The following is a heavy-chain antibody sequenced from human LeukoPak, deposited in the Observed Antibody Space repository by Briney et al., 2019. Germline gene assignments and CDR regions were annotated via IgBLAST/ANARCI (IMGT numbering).Heavy chain of an antibody. V-gene: IGHV3-30*02. Sequence: GGSLRLSCAASGFTFSSYGMHWVRQAPGKGLEWVAFLRFDGNNKYYADSVKGRFTISRDDSKNTLYLQMNSLRAEDTAVYYCAKLSGTQEWNLDHWGHGTLVTVSS. CDR2: LRFDGNNK. D-gene: IGHD1-26*01. CDR3: AKLSGTQEWNLDH. CDR1: GFTFSSYG. J-gene: IGHJ2*01.